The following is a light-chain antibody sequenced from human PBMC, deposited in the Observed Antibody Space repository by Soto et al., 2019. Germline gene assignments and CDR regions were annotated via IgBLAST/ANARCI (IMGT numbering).Light chain of an antibody. V-gene: IGKV3-15*01. CDR3: QQYNSWLWT. CDR2: GAS. CDR1: QSVSSK. J-gene: IGKJ1*01. Sequence: EIVLTQPPATLSLSPGERATLSCRASQSVSSKLAWYQQKPGQAPRLLIYGASTRATGIPARFSGSGSGTEFTLIISSLQSEDSAVYYCQQYNSWLWTFGQGTKVDIK.